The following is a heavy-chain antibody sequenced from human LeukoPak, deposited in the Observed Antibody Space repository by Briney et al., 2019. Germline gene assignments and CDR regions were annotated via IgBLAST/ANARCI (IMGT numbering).Heavy chain of an antibody. CDR1: GFTFSSYA. D-gene: IGHD3-3*01. J-gene: IGHJ4*02. CDR2: ISGSGGST. Sequence: GGSLRLSCAASGFTFSSYAMSWVRQAPGKGLEWVSAISGSGGSTYYADSVKGRFTISRDNSKNTLYLQMSSLRAEDTAVYYCAKGSSYYDFWSGYYVFDYWGQGTLVTVSS. V-gene: IGHV3-23*01. CDR3: AKGSSYYDFWSGYYVFDY.